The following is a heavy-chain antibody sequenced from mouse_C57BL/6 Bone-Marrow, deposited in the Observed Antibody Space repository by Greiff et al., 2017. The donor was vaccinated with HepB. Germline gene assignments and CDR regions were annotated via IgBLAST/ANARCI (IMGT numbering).Heavy chain of an antibody. CDR1: GYTFTSYW. Sequence: QVQLQQPGAELVKPGASVKLSCKASGYTFTSYWMQWVKQRPGQGLEWIGEIDPSDSYTNYNQKLKGKATLTVDTSSSTAYMQLSSLTSEDSAVYYCARDGYYGDYYAMDYWGQGTSVTVSS. V-gene: IGHV1-50*01. CDR2: IDPSDSYT. J-gene: IGHJ4*01. D-gene: IGHD2-3*01. CDR3: ARDGYYGDYYAMDY.